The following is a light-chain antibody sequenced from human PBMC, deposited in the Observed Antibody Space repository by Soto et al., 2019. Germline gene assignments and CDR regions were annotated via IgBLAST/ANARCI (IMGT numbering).Light chain of an antibody. V-gene: IGLV2-23*02. CDR1: SSDVGLYNH. CDR3: CSYVGSSILM. CDR2: EVN. Sequence: QSVLTQPASVSGSPGQSITISCTGTSSDVGLYNHVSWYQQLPGKAPKLIIYEVNERPSGISDRFSGSKSGNTASLTISGLQDEDEADYYCCSYVGSSILMFGGGTKVTVL. J-gene: IGLJ3*02.